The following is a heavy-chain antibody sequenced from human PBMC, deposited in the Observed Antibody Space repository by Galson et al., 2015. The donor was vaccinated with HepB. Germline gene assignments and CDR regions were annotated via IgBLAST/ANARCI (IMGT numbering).Heavy chain of an antibody. CDR1: GFTFSNHV. Sequence: SLRLSCAASGFTFSNHVMTWVRQAPGKGLEWVSGISGSGGRTYYADSVKGRFTISRDNSKNTLYLQMNILRVEDTAVYYCAKDTGSSMSWFDSWGQGTLVTVSS. V-gene: IGHV3-23*01. CDR3: AKDTGSSMSWFDS. D-gene: IGHD6-13*01. J-gene: IGHJ5*01. CDR2: ISGSGGRT.